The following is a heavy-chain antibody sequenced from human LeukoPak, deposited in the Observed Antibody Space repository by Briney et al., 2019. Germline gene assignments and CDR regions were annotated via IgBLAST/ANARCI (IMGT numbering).Heavy chain of an antibody. J-gene: IGHJ6*02. V-gene: IGHV4-59*01. CDR3: ARHGGGYYYYGMDV. Sequence: PSETLSLTCTVSGGSISSYYWSWIRQPPGKGLEWIGYIYYSGSTNYNPSLKSRVTISVDTSKNQFSLELSSVTAADTAVYYCARHGGGYYYYGMDVWGQGTTVTVSS. CDR1: GGSISSYY. CDR2: IYYSGST. D-gene: IGHD2-15*01.